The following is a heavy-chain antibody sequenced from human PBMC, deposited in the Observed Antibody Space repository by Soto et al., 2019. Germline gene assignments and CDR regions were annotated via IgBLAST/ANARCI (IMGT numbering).Heavy chain of an antibody. CDR3: ARLRYYYDSSGYSYYFDY. Sequence: SQTLSLTCAISAGSVSSNSAAWNWIRQSPSRGLEWLGRTYYRSKWYNDYAVSVKSRITINVDTSKNQFSLQLNSVTPADTAVYYCARLRYYYDSSGYSYYFDYWGQGTLVTVSS. V-gene: IGHV6-1*01. J-gene: IGHJ4*02. CDR1: AGSVSSNSAA. CDR2: TYYRSKWYN. D-gene: IGHD3-22*01.